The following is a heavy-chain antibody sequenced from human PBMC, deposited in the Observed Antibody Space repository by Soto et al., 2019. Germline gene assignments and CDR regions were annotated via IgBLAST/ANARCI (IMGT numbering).Heavy chain of an antibody. CDR2: IKQDGSEK. Sequence: GGSLRLSCAASGFTFSSYWMSWVRQAPGKGLEWVANIKQDGSEKYYVDSVKGRFTISRDNAKNSLYLQMNSLRAEDTAVYYCAREKSRLEKDPPANAFDIWGQGTMVTVSS. J-gene: IGHJ3*02. CDR3: AREKSRLEKDPPANAFDI. D-gene: IGHD1-1*01. CDR1: GFTFSSYW. V-gene: IGHV3-7*01.